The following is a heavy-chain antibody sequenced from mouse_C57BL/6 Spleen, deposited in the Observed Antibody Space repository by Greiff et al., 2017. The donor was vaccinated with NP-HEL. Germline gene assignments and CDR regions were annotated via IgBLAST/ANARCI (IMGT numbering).Heavy chain of an antibody. CDR1: GYTFTSYW. CDR3: ARNYYGSSYDYFDY. J-gene: IGHJ2*01. V-gene: IGHV1-55*01. D-gene: IGHD1-1*01. CDR2: IYPGSGST. Sequence: VQLQQPGAELVKPGASVKMSCKASGYTFTSYWITWVKQRPGQGLEWIGDIYPGSGSTNYNEKFKSKATLTVDTSSSPAYMQLSSLTSEDSAVYYCARNYYGSSYDYFDYWGQGTTLTVSS.